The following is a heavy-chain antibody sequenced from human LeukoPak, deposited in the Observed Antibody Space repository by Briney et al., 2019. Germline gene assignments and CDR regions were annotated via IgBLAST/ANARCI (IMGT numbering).Heavy chain of an antibody. CDR1: GGSFSGYY. V-gene: IGHV4-34*01. CDR3: ARGSGITMVRGVIVSGMDV. CDR2: INHSGST. Sequence: SETLSLTCAVYGGSFSGYYWSWLRQPPGKGLEWIGEINHSGSTNYNPSLKSRVTISVDTSKNQFSLKLSSVTAADTAVYYCARGSGITMVRGVIVSGMDVWGKGTTVTVSS. D-gene: IGHD3-10*01. J-gene: IGHJ6*04.